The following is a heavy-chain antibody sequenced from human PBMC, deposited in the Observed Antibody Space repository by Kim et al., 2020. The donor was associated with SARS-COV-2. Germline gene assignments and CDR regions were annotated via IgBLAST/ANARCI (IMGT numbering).Heavy chain of an antibody. D-gene: IGHD3-22*01. CDR1: GGTFSSYA. V-gene: IGHV1-69*13. CDR2: IIPIFGTA. CDR3: ARVPSFNYYDSSGYYSGAFDI. Sequence: SVKVSCKASGGTFSSYAISWVRQAPGQGLEWMGGIIPIFGTANYAQKFQGRVTITADESTSTAYMELSSLRSEDTAVYYCARVPSFNYYDSSGYYSGAFDIWGQGTMVTVSS. J-gene: IGHJ3*02.